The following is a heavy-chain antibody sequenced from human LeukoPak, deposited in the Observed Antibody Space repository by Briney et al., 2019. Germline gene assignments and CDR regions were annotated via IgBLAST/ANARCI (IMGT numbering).Heavy chain of an antibody. Sequence: GGSLRLSCAASEFSVSGNYMNWVRQPPGKGLEWVSLIYRDGSTFYADSVRGRFTISRDNSKNTLYLQMSSLRAGDTAVYYCARDDGAYWGQGTLVTVSS. CDR3: ARDDGAY. CDR2: IYRDGST. CDR1: EFSVSGNY. D-gene: IGHD3-16*01. V-gene: IGHV3-53*01. J-gene: IGHJ4*02.